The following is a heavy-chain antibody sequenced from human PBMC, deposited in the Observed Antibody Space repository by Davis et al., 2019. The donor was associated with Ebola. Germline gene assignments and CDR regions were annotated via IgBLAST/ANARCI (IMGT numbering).Heavy chain of an antibody. CDR1: GGSISTYS. CDR3: ARGSYGRMDV. Sequence: MPSETLSLTCTVSGGSISTYSWTWIRQPPGKGLEWIGYIYYSGSTNYNPSLKSRVTISVDTSKNQFSLRLSSVTAADTAVYYCARGSYGRMDVWGQGTTVTVSS. D-gene: IGHD2-8*01. V-gene: IGHV4-59*01. J-gene: IGHJ6*02. CDR2: IYYSGST.